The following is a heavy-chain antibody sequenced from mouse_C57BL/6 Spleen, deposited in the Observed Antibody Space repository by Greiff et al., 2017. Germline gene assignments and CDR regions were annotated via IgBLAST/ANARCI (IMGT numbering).Heavy chain of an antibody. CDR2: INPNNGGT. J-gene: IGHJ2*01. V-gene: IGHV1-26*01. CDR3: ARLPDDDY. D-gene: IGHD2-12*01. Sequence: VQLQQSGPELVKPGASVKISCKASGYTFTDYYMNWVKQSHGKSLEWIGDINPNNGGTSYNQKFKGKATLTVDKSSSTAYMELRSLTSEDSAVYYCARLPDDDYWGQGTTLTVSS. CDR1: GYTFTDYY.